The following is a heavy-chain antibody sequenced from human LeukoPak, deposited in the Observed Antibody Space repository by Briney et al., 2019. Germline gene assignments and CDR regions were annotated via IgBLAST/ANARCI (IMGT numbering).Heavy chain of an antibody. V-gene: IGHV1-69*04. CDR1: GGTFSSYA. J-gene: IGHJ5*02. CDR3: AAPYGSGSPPSP. CDR2: IIPILGIA. D-gene: IGHD3-10*01. Sequence: GASVKVSCKASGGTFSSYAISWVRQAPGQGLEWMGRIIPILGIANYAQKFQGRVTITADKSTSTAYMELSSLRSEDTAVYYCAAPYGSGSPPSPWGQGTLVTVSS.